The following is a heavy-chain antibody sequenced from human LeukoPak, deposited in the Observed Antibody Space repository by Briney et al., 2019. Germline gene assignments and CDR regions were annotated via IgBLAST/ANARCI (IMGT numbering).Heavy chain of an antibody. V-gene: IGHV3-23*01. D-gene: IGHD6-19*01. CDR1: GFTFSSYA. Sequence: PGGSLRLSCAASGFTFSSYAMSWVRQAPGKGLEWVSAISGSGGSTYYADSVKGRFTISRDNSKNTLYLQMNSLRAEDTAVYYCAIPQQWLVLSYFDYWGQGTLVTVSS. CDR3: AIPQQWLVLSYFDY. CDR2: ISGSGGST. J-gene: IGHJ4*02.